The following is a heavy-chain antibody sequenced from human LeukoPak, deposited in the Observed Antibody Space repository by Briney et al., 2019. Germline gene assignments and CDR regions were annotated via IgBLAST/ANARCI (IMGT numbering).Heavy chain of an antibody. CDR3: ARLSRLGRGYYFFDY. CDR1: GGTFSSYA. D-gene: IGHD5-18*01. Sequence: ASVKVSCKASGGTFSSYAISWVRQAPGQGLEWMGGIIPIFGATNYAQKFQGRVTITADKSTSTAYMDLSSLRSEDTAVYYCARLSRLGRGYYFFDYWGQGTLVTVSS. J-gene: IGHJ4*02. V-gene: IGHV1-69*06. CDR2: IIPIFGAT.